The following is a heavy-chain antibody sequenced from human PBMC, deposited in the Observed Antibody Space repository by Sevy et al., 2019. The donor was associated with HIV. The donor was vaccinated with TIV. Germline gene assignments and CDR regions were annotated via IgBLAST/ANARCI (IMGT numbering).Heavy chain of an antibody. CDR1: GYSFTSYW. D-gene: IGHD3-3*01. V-gene: IGHV5-51*01. J-gene: IGHJ4*02. CDR3: ARVPQLRFLEWLSYYFDY. CDR2: IYPGDSDT. Sequence: GESLKISCKGSGYSFTSYWIGWVRQMPGKGLEWMGIIYPGDSDTRYSPSFQGQVTMSADKSISTAYLQWSSLKASDTAMYYCARVPQLRFLEWLSYYFDYWGQGTLVNVSS.